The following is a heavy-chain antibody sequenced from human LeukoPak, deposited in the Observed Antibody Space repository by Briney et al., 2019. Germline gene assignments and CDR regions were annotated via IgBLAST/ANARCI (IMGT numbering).Heavy chain of an antibody. V-gene: IGHV3-48*03. CDR1: GFTFSSYE. CDR2: ISSSGSTI. D-gene: IGHD3-9*01. J-gene: IGHJ4*02. Sequence: GGSLRLSCAASGFTFSSYEMNWVRQAPGKGLEWVSYISSSGSTIYYADSVKGRFTISRDNAKNSLYLQMNSLRAEDTAVYYCARGADSGYSSDNWGQGTLVSVSS. CDR3: ARGADSGYSSDN.